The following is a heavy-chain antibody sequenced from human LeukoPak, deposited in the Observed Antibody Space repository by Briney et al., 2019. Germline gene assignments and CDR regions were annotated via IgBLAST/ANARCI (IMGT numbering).Heavy chain of an antibody. D-gene: IGHD3-3*01. CDR2: INHSGST. CDR1: GGSFSGYY. CDR3: ARGRGTIFGASHYYMDV. Sequence: SETLSLTCAVYGGSFSGYYWSWIRQPPGKGLEWIGGINHSGSTNYNPSLKSRVTISVDTSKNQFSLKLSSVTAADTAVYYCARGRGTIFGASHYYMDVWGKGTTVTVSS. J-gene: IGHJ6*03. V-gene: IGHV4-34*01.